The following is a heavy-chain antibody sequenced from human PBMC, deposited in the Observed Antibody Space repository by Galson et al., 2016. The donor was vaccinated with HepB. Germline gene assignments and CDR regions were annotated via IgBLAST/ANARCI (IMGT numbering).Heavy chain of an antibody. J-gene: IGHJ3*01. Sequence: SETLSLTCTVYRGSFSGHYWNWLRQAPGKGLEWIGEISHSGSTEYNPSLKSRLTISLVTSNQQRSPRLTSVTAADTSVYYCAVRSSSWLGFDVWGQGTLVTVSS. V-gene: IGHV4-34*01. D-gene: IGHD6-6*01. CDR3: AVRSSSWLGFDV. CDR1: RGSFSGHY. CDR2: ISHSGST.